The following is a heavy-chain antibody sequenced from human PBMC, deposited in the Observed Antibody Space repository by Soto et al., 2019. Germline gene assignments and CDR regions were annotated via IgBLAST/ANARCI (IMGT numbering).Heavy chain of an antibody. CDR2: ISWDGGST. J-gene: IGHJ6*02. V-gene: IGHV3-43*01. CDR1: GFTFDDYT. CDR3: AKGSPRYYYGMDV. Sequence: GSLRLSCAASGFTFDDYTMHWVRQAPGKGLEWVSLISWDGGSTYYADSVKGRFTISRDNSKNSLYLQMNSLRTEDTALYYCAKGSPRYYYGMDVWGQGTTVTVS.